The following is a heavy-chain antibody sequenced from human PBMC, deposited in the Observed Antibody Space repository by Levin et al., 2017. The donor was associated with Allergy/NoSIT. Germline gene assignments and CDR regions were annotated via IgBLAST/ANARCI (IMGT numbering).Heavy chain of an antibody. J-gene: IGHJ4*02. D-gene: IGHD3-10*01. V-gene: IGHV4-59*01. Sequence: SQTLSLTCSVSGGSINNSYWSWVRQPPGKGLEWIGYIHSSGSTNYNPSLKSRVNISVDTSKNQFSLNLTSVTAADTAVYYCARGHYYGSAEDFDHWGQGTLFTVSS. CDR1: GGSINNSY. CDR2: IHSSGST. CDR3: ARGHYYGSAEDFDH.